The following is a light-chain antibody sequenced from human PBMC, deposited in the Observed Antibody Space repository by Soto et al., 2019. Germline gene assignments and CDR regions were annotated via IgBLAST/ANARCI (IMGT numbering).Light chain of an antibody. Sequence: EIVMTQSPATLSVSPGARATLYCRASQSVSNNYLAWYQQKPGQAPRLLIYGASNRATGIPDRFSGSGSGTDFTLTISRLEPEDFAVYYCQQYGSSGTFGQGTKVDI. V-gene: IGKV3-20*01. CDR2: GAS. CDR1: QSVSNNY. J-gene: IGKJ1*01. CDR3: QQYGSSGT.